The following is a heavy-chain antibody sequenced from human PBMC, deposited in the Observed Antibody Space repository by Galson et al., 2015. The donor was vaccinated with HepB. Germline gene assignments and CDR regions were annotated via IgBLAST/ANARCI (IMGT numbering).Heavy chain of an antibody. J-gene: IGHJ3*01. CDR1: GFRFHYYA. CDR2: ISHNGGAT. V-gene: IGHV3-64D*06. CDR3: VKEDILTGYSVGSFHF. D-gene: IGHD3-9*01. Sequence: SLRLSCAGSGFRFHYYALHWVRQAPGKGLEFVSGISHNGGATKFAGSVRDRFTISRDNSKNTMYLQMNSLRTEDTAVYYCVKEDILTGYSVGSFHFWGRGTMVTVSS.